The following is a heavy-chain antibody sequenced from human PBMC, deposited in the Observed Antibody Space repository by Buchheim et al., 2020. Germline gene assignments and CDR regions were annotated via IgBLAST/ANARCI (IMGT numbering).Heavy chain of an antibody. CDR3: AREETGITGISGYYYYGMDV. J-gene: IGHJ6*02. V-gene: IGHV1-2*04. Sequence: QVQLVQSGAEVKKPGASVKVSCKASGYTFTGYYMHWVRQAPGQGLEWMGWINPNSGGTNYAQKFQGWVTMTRDTSISTAYMELSRLRSDDTAVYYCAREETGITGISGYYYYGMDVWGQGTT. D-gene: IGHD1-20*01. CDR1: GYTFTGYY. CDR2: INPNSGGT.